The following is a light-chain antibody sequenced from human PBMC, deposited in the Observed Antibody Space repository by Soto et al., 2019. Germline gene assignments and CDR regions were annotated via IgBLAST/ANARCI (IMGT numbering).Light chain of an antibody. J-gene: IGKJ1*01. Sequence: MTQSPPSVSASVGDRVTSTCRASQDIRNSLAWYQQKPGQAPRLLIYGASTRATGIPARFSGSGSGTEFTLTIRSLQSEDFAVYYCQQYNNWPPWTFGQGTTVDIK. V-gene: IGKV3-15*01. CDR3: QQYNNWPPWT. CDR2: GAS. CDR1: QDIRNS.